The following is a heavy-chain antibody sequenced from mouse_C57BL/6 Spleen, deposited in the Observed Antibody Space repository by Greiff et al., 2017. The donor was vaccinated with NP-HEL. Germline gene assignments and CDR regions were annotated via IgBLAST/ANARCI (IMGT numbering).Heavy chain of an antibody. Sequence: QVQLQQPGAELVKPGASVKLSCKASGYTFTSYWMHWVKQRPGQGLEWIGMIHPNSGSTNYNEKFKSKATLTVDKSSSTAYMQLSSLTSEDSAVYYCASRGSITTVVARDWFAYWGQGTLVTVSA. CDR2: IHPNSGST. CDR3: ASRGSITTVVARDWFAY. D-gene: IGHD1-1*01. CDR1: GYTFTSYW. V-gene: IGHV1-64*01. J-gene: IGHJ3*01.